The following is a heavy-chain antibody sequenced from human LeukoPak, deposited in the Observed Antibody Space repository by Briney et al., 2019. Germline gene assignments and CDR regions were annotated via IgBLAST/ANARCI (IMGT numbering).Heavy chain of an antibody. CDR1: GYSFTSHY. CDR2: INPSGSST. D-gene: IGHD3-16*02. Sequence: SVKVSCKASGYSFTSHYMHWVRQAPGQGLEWMGLINPSGSSTLYAQKFQGRVTMTRDMSTTTDYMELSSLRSEDTAVYYCARDNSVGDIAWWFDPWGQGTLVTVSS. J-gene: IGHJ5*02. V-gene: IGHV1-46*01. CDR3: ARDNSVGDIAWWFDP.